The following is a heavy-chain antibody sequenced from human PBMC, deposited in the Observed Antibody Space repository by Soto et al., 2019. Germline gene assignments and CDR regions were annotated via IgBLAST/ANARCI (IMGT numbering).Heavy chain of an antibody. CDR2: ISYDGSNK. CDR3: ARDPYYDFWSGAEKYYYYYGMDV. V-gene: IGHV3-30-3*01. Sequence: QVQLVESGGGVVQPGRSLRLSCAASGFTFSSYAMHWVRQAPGKGLEWVAVISYDGSNKYYADSVKGRFIISRDNSKNTLYLHMNSLRAEDTAVYYCARDPYYDFWSGAEKYYYYYGMDVWGQGTTVTVSS. CDR1: GFTFSSYA. D-gene: IGHD3-3*01. J-gene: IGHJ6*02.